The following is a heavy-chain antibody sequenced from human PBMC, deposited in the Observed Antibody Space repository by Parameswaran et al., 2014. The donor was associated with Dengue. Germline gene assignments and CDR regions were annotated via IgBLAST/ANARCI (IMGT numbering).Heavy chain of an antibody. J-gene: IGHJ4*02. D-gene: IGHD3-22*01. CDR3: ARDGPGDYDSSGYLFDY. V-gene: IGHV3-48*01. Sequence: VRQAPGKGLEWVSYISSSSSTIYYADSVKGRFTISRDNAKNSLYLQMNSLRAEDTAVYYCARDGPGDYDSSGYLFDYWGQGTLVTVSS. CDR2: ISSSSSTI.